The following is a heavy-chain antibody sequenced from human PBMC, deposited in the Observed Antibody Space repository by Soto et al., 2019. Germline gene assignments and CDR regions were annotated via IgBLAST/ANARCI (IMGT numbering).Heavy chain of an antibody. J-gene: IGHJ3*01. CDR2: TYYRSRWFH. Sequence: SQTLSLPCSISADSVSSDSTSLNWFSQSPSRGLEWLGRTYYRSRWFHYYADSVKSRITINADTSKNQFSLELKSMTPEDTAVYYCARGNALNVWGQGTLVTVSS. CDR1: ADSVSSDSTS. V-gene: IGHV6-1*01. CDR3: ARGNALNV.